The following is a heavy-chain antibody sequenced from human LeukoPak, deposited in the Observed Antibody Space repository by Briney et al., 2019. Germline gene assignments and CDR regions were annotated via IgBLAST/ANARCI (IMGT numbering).Heavy chain of an antibody. Sequence: KSSETLSLTCTVSGGSISSSSHYWGWIRQPPGKGLEWIGSIYYSGTTAYNPSLKSRVTISVDTSKNQFSLKLSSVTAADTAVYYCVSWQSGSMFHPPWGQGTLVTVSS. CDR1: GGSISSSSHY. V-gene: IGHV4-39*01. CDR3: VSWQSGSMFHPP. J-gene: IGHJ5*02. D-gene: IGHD6-13*01. CDR2: IYYSGTT.